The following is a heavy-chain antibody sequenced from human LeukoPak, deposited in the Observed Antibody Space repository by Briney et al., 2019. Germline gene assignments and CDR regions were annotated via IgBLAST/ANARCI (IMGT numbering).Heavy chain of an antibody. CDR1: GDSIGTSGYY. CDR2: ISYSGST. D-gene: IGHD3-16*01. Sequence: SETLSLTCTVSGDSIGTSGYYWGWIRQPPGKGLEWIGSISYSGSTYYNPSLKSRVTISVDTSKTHFSLKPIPLSAADTAVYYCARIIIYDNVSPWGQGTLVTVSS. CDR3: ARIIIYDNVSP. J-gene: IGHJ5*02. V-gene: IGHV4-39*02.